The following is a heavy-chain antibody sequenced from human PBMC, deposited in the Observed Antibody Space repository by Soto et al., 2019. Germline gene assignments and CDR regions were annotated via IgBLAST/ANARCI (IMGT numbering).Heavy chain of an antibody. J-gene: IGHJ3*02. CDR2: IYYSGNT. CDR1: GGSISRGGYY. Sequence: QVQLQESGPGLVKSSQTLSLTCTVSGGSISRGGYYWTWIRQLPGKGLEWLAHIYYSGNTYYNPSLKSRLSISQDTSTNQFSLSLTSVTAADTAVYFCARGAADYGNAIDIWGRGTLVTVSS. V-gene: IGHV4-31*03. D-gene: IGHD4-17*01. CDR3: ARGAADYGNAIDI.